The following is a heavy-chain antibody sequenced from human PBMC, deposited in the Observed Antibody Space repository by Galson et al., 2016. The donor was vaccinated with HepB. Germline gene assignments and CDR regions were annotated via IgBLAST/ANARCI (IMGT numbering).Heavy chain of an antibody. D-gene: IGHD2/OR15-2a*01. CDR2: DSMDGRRK. CDR1: GFTFSGYG. Sequence: SLRLSCGASGFTFSGYGMHWVRQAPGKGLEWVAADSMDGRRKFYADSVKGRFTISRDNSNNILFLQMSSLRVDDTAVYFCAKRHEYCPPVGCSVDYWGQGTLVSVSS. CDR3: AKRHEYCPPVGCSVDY. V-gene: IGHV3-30*18. J-gene: IGHJ4*02.